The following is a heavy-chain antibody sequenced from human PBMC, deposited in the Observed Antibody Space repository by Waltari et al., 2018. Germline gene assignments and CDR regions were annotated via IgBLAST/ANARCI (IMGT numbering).Heavy chain of an antibody. D-gene: IGHD3-22*01. V-gene: IGHV3-72*01. Sequence: VRLVESGGTVVQPGGPLRLSCPASGFSIMDYYMDWLRQAPGKGLEWVGRSRYRAQGYSTDYGASVEGRFTILRDEAKNSLYLQMDRLRPEDTAVYFCSRAVFSSGYYFLDHWGQGTPVMVSS. CDR1: GFSIMDYY. CDR2: SRYRAQGYST. CDR3: SRAVFSSGYYFLDH. J-gene: IGHJ4*02.